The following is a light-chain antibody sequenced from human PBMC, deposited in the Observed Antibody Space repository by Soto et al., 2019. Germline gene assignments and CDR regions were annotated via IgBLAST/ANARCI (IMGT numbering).Light chain of an antibody. V-gene: IGKV3-20*01. CDR1: QSVSSTS. CDR3: QQYGSSPIT. Sequence: EIVFTQSPGTLSLSPGERATLCCRASQSVSSTSLAWYQQKPGQAPRLLXYGASSRATDIPDRFSGSVSGTDGTITISRLQTADGSVYYGQQYGSSPITFGQGTRLEIK. CDR2: GAS. J-gene: IGKJ5*01.